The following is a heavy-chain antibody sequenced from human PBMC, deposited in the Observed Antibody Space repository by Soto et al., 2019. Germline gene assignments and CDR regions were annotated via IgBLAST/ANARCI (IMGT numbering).Heavy chain of an antibody. CDR2: ISYDGSNK. CDR1: GFTVISYG. J-gene: IGHJ4*02. Sequence: PGGSLRLSCAASGFTVISYGMHWVRQAPGKGLEWVAGISYDGSNKYYADSLKGRFTICRDNSKNTLYLQMNSLSAEDTDVYYCARDSYPRYWRQGTLVTVSS. V-gene: IGHV3-30*03. CDR3: ARDSYPRY.